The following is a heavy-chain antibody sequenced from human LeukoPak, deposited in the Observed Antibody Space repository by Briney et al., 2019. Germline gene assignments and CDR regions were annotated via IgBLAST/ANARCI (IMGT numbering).Heavy chain of an antibody. D-gene: IGHD4/OR15-4a*01. J-gene: IGHJ4*02. V-gene: IGHV3-21*01. Sequence: GGSLRLSCAASGFTLSSYSMNWVRQAPGKGLEWVSSISSSSSYIYYADSVKGGFTISRDNAKNSLYLQMNSLRAEDTAVYYCARGGGTMDFDYWGQGTLVTVSS. CDR2: ISSSSSYI. CDR1: GFTLSSYS. CDR3: ARGGGTMDFDY.